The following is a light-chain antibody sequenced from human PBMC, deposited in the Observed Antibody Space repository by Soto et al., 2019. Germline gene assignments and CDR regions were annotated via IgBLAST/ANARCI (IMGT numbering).Light chain of an antibody. J-gene: IGLJ1*01. Sequence: QSVLTQPPSISAAPGKSFTISCSGSSPNIGGNSVSWYQQLPGTAPKLLIYDDNKRPSGIPDRFSGSKSGTSATLGITGFQTGDEADYYCGSWDSSLSAYVFGTGTKV. CDR3: GSWDSSLSAYV. V-gene: IGLV1-51*01. CDR1: SPNIGGNS. CDR2: DDN.